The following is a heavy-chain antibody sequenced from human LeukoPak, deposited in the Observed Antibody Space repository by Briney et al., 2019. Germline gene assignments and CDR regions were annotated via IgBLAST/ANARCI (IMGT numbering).Heavy chain of an antibody. CDR2: ISSSSSYI. Sequence: GGSLRLSCAASGFTFSSYSMNWVRQAPGKGLEWVSSISSSSSYIYYADSVKGRFTISRDNAKNSLYLQMNSLRAEDTAVYYCARDPYYGPGSYPVWVTDYWGQGTLVTVSS. CDR3: ARDPYYGPGSYPVWVTDY. CDR1: GFTFSSYS. D-gene: IGHD3-10*01. V-gene: IGHV3-21*01. J-gene: IGHJ4*02.